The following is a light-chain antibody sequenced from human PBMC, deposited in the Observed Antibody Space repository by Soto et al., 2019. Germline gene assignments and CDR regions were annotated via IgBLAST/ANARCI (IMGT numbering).Light chain of an antibody. CDR2: EVS. J-gene: IGLJ3*02. Sequence: QSALTQPASVSGSPGQSITISCTGTSSDVGGYNYVSWYQQHPGKAPKLMIYEVSNRPSGVSNRFSGSTSGNTASLTISGLQDEDEADYYCSSYTSSSTWVFGGGTKLTVL. CDR3: SSYTSSSTWV. V-gene: IGLV2-14*01. CDR1: SSDVGGYNY.